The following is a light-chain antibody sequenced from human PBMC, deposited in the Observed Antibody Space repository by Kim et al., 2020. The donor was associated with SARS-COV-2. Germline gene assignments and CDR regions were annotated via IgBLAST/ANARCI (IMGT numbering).Light chain of an antibody. Sequence: DIQMTQSPLSLSASVGDRVTITCRASQTISSSLNWYQQKPGQAPKLLIHAASSLQSGVPSRFSGSGSGTEFTLTISSLQPEDFATYFCQQSYSVPFTFGPGTKVDIK. CDR2: AAS. V-gene: IGKV1-39*01. J-gene: IGKJ3*01. CDR3: QQSYSVPFT. CDR1: QTISSS.